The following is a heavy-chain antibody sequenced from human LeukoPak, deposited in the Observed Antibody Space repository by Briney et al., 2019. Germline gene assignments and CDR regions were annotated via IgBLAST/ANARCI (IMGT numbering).Heavy chain of an antibody. CDR3: ARQNDFRLDY. CDR1: GYTFSSYW. V-gene: IGHV5-51*01. D-gene: IGHD3-3*01. J-gene: IGHJ4*02. CDR2: IYPGDSDT. Sequence: SGESLKTSCKGSGYTFSSYWIGWVRQMPGKGLEWMGIIYPGDSDTRYSPSLQGQVTISVDTSIGTAYLQWSSLKASDTAIYYCARQNDFRLDYWGQGTLVTVSS.